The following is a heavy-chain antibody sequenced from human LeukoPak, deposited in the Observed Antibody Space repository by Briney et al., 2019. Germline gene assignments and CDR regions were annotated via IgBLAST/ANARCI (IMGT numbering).Heavy chain of an antibody. CDR2: INHSGST. Sequence: PSETPSLTCAVYGGSFSGYYWSWIRQPPGKGLEWIGEINHSGSTNYNPSLKSRVTISVDTSKNQFSLKLSSVTAADTAVYYCARGSVVVPAKSRGMDVWGKGTTVTVSS. CDR1: GGSFSGYY. J-gene: IGHJ6*04. V-gene: IGHV4-34*01. CDR3: ARGSVVVPAKSRGMDV. D-gene: IGHD2-2*01.